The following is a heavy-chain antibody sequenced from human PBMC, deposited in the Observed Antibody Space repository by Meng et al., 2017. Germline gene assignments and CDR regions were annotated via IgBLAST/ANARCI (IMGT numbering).Heavy chain of an antibody. CDR1: GGTFSSYA. CDR2: ISGSGGST. D-gene: IGHD3-10*01. Sequence: SCKASGGTFSSYAMSWVRQAPGKGLEWVSAISGSGGSTYYADSVKGRFTISRDNSKNTLYPQMNSLRAEDTAVYYCANLAGLWFGELSHNDAFDIWGQGTLVTVSS. J-gene: IGHJ3*02. CDR3: ANLAGLWFGELSHNDAFDI. V-gene: IGHV3-23*01.